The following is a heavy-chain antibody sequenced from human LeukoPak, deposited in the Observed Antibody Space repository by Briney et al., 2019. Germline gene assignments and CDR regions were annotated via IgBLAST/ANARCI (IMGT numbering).Heavy chain of an antibody. Sequence: GGSLRLSCAASGFTFSSYGMHWVRQAPGKGLEWVAVISYDGSNKYYADSVKGRFTISRDNSKNTLYLQMNSLRAEDTAVYYCARDNGKDSGYYYLFDYWGQGTLVTVSS. CDR3: ARDNGKDSGYYYLFDY. D-gene: IGHD3-22*01. CDR1: GFTFSSYG. CDR2: ISYDGSNK. V-gene: IGHV3-30*19. J-gene: IGHJ4*02.